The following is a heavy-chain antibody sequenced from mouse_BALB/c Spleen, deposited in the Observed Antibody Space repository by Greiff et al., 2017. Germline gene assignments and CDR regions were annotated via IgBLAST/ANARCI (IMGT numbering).Heavy chain of an antibody. V-gene: IGHV1-14*01. J-gene: IGHJ2*01. Sequence: VQLKQSGPELVKPGASVKMSCKASGYTFTSYVMHWVKQKPGQGLEWIGYINPYNDGTKYNEKFKGKATLTSDKSSSTAYMELSSLTSEDSAVYYCARAYDGYYPRYWGQGTTLTVSS. CDR3: ARAYDGYYPRY. CDR2: INPYNDGT. D-gene: IGHD2-3*01. CDR1: GYTFTSYV.